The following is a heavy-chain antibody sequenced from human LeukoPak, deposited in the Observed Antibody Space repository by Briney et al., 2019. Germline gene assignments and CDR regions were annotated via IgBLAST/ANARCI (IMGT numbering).Heavy chain of an antibody. CDR1: GGTFSSYA. V-gene: IGHV1-69*04. CDR3: ARDCGEDGSQDY. D-gene: IGHD2-21*01. J-gene: IGHJ4*02. Sequence: SVKVSCKASGGTFSSYAISWVRQAPGQGLEWMGRIIPILGIANYAQKFQGRVTITADKSTSTAYMELSSLRSEDTAVYYCARDCGEDGSQDYWGQGTLVTVSS. CDR2: IIPILGIA.